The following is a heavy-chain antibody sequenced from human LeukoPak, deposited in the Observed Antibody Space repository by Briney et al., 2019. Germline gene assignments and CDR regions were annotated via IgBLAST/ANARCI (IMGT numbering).Heavy chain of an antibody. CDR2: IYPGDSDP. V-gene: IGHV5-51*01. CDR3: ARLTDYGGNGAADY. CDR1: GYSFTSYW. D-gene: IGHD4-23*01. Sequence: GESLKISCKGSGYSFTSYWIGLVRQMGGKGLEWMGIIYPGDSDPRYSPSFQGQVTISADKSISTAYLQWSSLKASDTAMYYCARLTDYGGNGAADYWGQGTLVTVSS. J-gene: IGHJ4*02.